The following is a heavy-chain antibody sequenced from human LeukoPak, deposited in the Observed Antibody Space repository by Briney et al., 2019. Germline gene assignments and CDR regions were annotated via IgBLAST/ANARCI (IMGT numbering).Heavy chain of an antibody. Sequence: GASVKVSCKASGYTFTTYGISWVRQAPGQGLEWMGWISGYNGNTNYAQKLQGRVTMTTDTSTSTAYMELRSLRSDDTAVFYCARDGIAVAGTGLEYWGQGILVTVSS. J-gene: IGHJ4*02. CDR1: GYTFTTYG. D-gene: IGHD6-19*01. V-gene: IGHV1-18*01. CDR3: ARDGIAVAGTGLEY. CDR2: ISGYNGNT.